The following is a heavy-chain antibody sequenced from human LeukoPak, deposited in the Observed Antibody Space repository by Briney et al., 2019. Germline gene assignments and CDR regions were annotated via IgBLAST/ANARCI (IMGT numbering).Heavy chain of an antibody. V-gene: IGHV3-64*01. CDR1: GFTFSSYA. CDR3: ANFEIPFSGYDYNYYYYGMDV. Sequence: GGSLRLSCAASGFTFSSYAMHWVRQAPGKGLEYVSAISSNGGSTYYANSVKGRFTISRDNSKNTLYLQMNSLRAEDTAVYYCANFEIPFSGYDYNYYYYGMDVWGQGTTVTVSS. CDR2: ISSNGGST. D-gene: IGHD5-12*01. J-gene: IGHJ6*02.